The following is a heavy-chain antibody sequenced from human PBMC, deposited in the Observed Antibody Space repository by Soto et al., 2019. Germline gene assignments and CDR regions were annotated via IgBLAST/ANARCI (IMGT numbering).Heavy chain of an antibody. CDR1: GYTFTYFD. CDR2: MSPSTGNT. J-gene: IGHJ5*02. V-gene: IGHV1-8*01. Sequence: QVQVVQSGAEVKRPGASVRVSCKASGYTFTYFDINWVRQAAGQGFEGLGFMSPSTGNTGYAQKLQGRITLTRDTSIDTAYMDLTGLTPDDSAVYYCASGASPWGQGTLVTVSS. CDR3: ASGASP.